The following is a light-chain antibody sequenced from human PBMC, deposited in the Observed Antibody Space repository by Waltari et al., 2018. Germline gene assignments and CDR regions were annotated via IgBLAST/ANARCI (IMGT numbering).Light chain of an antibody. V-gene: IGKV3-20*01. CDR1: QSVTRA. Sequence: EIVLTQSPGTLSLSPGESATLSCRTSQSVTRALAWYQQKPGQAPRLLIYGASNRATVIPDRFSGSGSGTDFSLTISSLEPEDFAVYYCQHYLRLPVTFGQGTKVEVK. CDR3: QHYLRLPVT. CDR2: GAS. J-gene: IGKJ1*01.